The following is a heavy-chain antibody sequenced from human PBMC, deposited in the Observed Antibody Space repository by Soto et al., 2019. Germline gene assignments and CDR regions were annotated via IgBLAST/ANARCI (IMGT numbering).Heavy chain of an antibody. CDR3: AIACTYHRNSLFDP. J-gene: IGHJ5*02. D-gene: IGHD2-8*01. CDR2: IYYSGST. Sequence: SETLSHTCTVSDGSINSYYWTWIRQPPGKGLEWIGYIYYSGSTNYNPSLKSRVTISVDTSKNQCSLKLSSVTAADTAVYYCAIACTYHRNSLFDPSGQGTPLTV. CDR1: DGSINSYY. V-gene: IGHV4-59*01.